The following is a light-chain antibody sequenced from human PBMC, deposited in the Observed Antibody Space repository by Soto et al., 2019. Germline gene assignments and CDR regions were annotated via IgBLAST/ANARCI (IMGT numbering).Light chain of an antibody. CDR3: QQSYTNPVT. CDR1: QSISSY. CDR2: AAS. V-gene: IGKV1-39*01. J-gene: IGKJ4*01. Sequence: DIQMTQSPSSLSASVGDRVTITCRASQSISSYLNWYQQKPGKAPKLLIYAASSLQSGVPSRFSGSGSGTDFTLTISSLQPEDFGTYYCQQSYTNPVTFGGGTKVDIK.